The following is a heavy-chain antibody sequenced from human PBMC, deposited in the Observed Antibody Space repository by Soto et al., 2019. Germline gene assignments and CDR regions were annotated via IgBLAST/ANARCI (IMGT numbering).Heavy chain of an antibody. CDR2: IIPILGIA. CDR3: TIGGYWRGVSCWVSRLFNWFAP. Sequence: ASVKVSCKASGGTFSSYTISWVRQAPGQGLEWMGRIIPILGIANYAQKYQGRVTITADKSTSTAYIELSSLRTEDKTKYYITIGGYWRGVSCWVSRLFNWFAPWGQGTLATVSS. D-gene: IGHD2-15*01. CDR1: GGTFSSYT. J-gene: IGHJ5*02. V-gene: IGHV1-69*02.